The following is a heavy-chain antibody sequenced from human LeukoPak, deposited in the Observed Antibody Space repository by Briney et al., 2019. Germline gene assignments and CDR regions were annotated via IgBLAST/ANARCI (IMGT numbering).Heavy chain of an antibody. CDR1: GFTFSSYG. CDR2: IRYDGSNK. V-gene: IGHV3-30*02. J-gene: IGHJ6*03. D-gene: IGHD5-18*01. CDR3: AKDQGFSYIVDYYYMDV. Sequence: GGSLRLSCAASGFTFSSYGMHWVRQAPGKGLEWVAFIRYDGSNKYYADSVKGRFTISRDNSKNTLYLQMNSLRAEDTAVYYCAKDQGFSYIVDYYYMDVRGKGTTVTVSS.